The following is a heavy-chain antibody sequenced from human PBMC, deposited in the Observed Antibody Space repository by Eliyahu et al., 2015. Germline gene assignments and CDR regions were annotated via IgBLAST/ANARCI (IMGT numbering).Heavy chain of an antibody. CDR1: GFPFSSYS. J-gene: IGHJ5*02. Sequence: EVQLVESGGGLVKPGGSLRLSCXAXGFPFSSYSXSWVRQAPGKGLEWVSSISTSSRYISYADSVKGRFTISRDNAKNSLYLQMNSLRAEDTAMYYCARDMGGSADGFDPWGQGTLVTVSS. CDR3: ARDMGGSADGFDP. V-gene: IGHV3-21*01. D-gene: IGHD3-16*01. CDR2: ISTSSRYI.